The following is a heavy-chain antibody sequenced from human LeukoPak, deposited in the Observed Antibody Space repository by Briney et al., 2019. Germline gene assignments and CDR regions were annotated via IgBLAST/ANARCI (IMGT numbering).Heavy chain of an antibody. CDR3: ARLGSGSGWYKVIDY. CDR2: IYYSGST. CDR1: GGSISSSSYS. D-gene: IGHD6-19*01. Sequence: PSETLSLTCTVSGGSISSSSYSWGWIRQPPGKGLEWIGSIYYSGSTYYNPSLKSRVTISVDTSKNQFSLKLSSVTAADTAVYYCARLGSGSGWYKVIDYWGQGTLVTVSS. V-gene: IGHV4-39*01. J-gene: IGHJ4*02.